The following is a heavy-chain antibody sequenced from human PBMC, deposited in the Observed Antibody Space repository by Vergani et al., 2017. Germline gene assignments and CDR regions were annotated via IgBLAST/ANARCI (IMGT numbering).Heavy chain of an antibody. CDR3: ARSRSDIVVVPAAIPYFDY. J-gene: IGHJ4*02. CDR1: GYTFTGYY. V-gene: IGHV1-2*02. CDR2: INPNSGGT. D-gene: IGHD2-2*02. Sequence: QVQLVQSGAEVKKPGASVKVSCKASGYTFTGYYMHWVRQAPGQGLEWMGWINPNSGGTNYAQKFQGRVTMTRDTSISTAYMGLSRLRSDDTAVYYCARSRSDIVVVPAAIPYFDYWGQGTLVTVSS.